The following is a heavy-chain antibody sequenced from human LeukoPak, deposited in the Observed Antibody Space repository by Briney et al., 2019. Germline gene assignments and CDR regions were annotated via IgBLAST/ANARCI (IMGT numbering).Heavy chain of an antibody. CDR2: IYYSGST. V-gene: IGHV4-59*08. CDR3: ARQGRGQSGSYDY. CDR1: GGSISSYY. Sequence: SGTLSLTCTVSGGSISSYYWSWIRQPPGKGLEWIGYIYYSGSTNYNPSLKSRVTISVDTSKNQFSLKLSSVTAADTAVYYCARQGRGQSGSYDYWGQGTLVTVSS. J-gene: IGHJ4*02. D-gene: IGHD1-26*01.